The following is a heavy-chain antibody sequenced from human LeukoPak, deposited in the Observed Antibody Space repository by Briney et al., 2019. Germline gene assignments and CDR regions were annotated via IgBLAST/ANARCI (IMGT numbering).Heavy chain of an antibody. J-gene: IGHJ5*02. CDR3: AKDSTFHIPNWFDP. Sequence: PGGSLRLSCAASGFSFSDYYMSWIRQAPGKGLEWVSYISSSGSTIYYADSVKGRFTISRDNAKNTLYLQMNSLRAEDTAVYYYAKDSTFHIPNWFDPWGQGTLVTVSS. D-gene: IGHD3-16*01. CDR1: GFSFSDYY. V-gene: IGHV3-11*01. CDR2: ISSSGSTI.